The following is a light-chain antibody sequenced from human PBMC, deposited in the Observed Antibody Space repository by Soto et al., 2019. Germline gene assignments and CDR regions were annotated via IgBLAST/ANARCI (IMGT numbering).Light chain of an antibody. CDR3: QQYGSSFWT. J-gene: IGKJ1*01. CDR1: QSVSSSY. Sequence: EIVLTQSPGTLSLSPGERATLSCRASQSVSSSYLAWYQQKPGQAPRLLIYGASSRATGIPDRFSGSGSGTDLTLTISRLEPEDFAVYYCQQYGSSFWTFGQGTKVELK. CDR2: GAS. V-gene: IGKV3-20*01.